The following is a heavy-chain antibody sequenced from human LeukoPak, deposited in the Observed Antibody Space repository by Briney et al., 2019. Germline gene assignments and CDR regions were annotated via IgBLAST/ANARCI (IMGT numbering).Heavy chain of an antibody. J-gene: IGHJ6*03. CDR3: ARVGCSSTSCYSMDV. CDR2: VNPNSGNT. CDR1: GYTFTGSY. V-gene: IGHV1-2*06. Sequence: ASVKVSCKASGYTFTGSYMHWVRQAPGQGLEWMGRVNPNSGNTNYAQKLQGRVTMTTDTSTSTAYMELRSLRSDDTAVYYCARVGCSSTSCYSMDVWGKGTTVTVSS. D-gene: IGHD2-2*02.